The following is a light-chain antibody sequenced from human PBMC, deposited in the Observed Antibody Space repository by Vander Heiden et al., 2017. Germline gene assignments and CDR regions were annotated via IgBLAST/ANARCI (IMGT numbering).Light chain of an antibody. CDR2: AAS. V-gene: IGKV3-20*01. CDR1: KSVSSSF. CDR3: QQYGTSPYT. J-gene: IGKJ2*01. Sequence: DIVLTQSPGTLSLSPGEGATISCWASKSVSSSFLAWYQQKPGQAPMLLIYAASSRATGIPDRFSGSGSGTDFTLTISRLEPEDFAVFYCQQYGTSPYTFGQGTKLEIK.